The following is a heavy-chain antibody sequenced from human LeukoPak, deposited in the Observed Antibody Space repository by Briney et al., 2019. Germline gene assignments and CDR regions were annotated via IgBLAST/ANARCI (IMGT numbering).Heavy chain of an antibody. CDR1: GFTFSSYG. Sequence: GGSLRLSCAASGFTFSSYGMHWVRQAPGKGLEWVANIKEDGSEKHYANSVEGRFTIARDNAKDSVYLEMHSVRPEDMAVYFCARGGYYDGSGYYYALNFWGPGTLVTVS. CDR3: ARGGYYDGSGYYYALNF. V-gene: IGHV3-7*05. D-gene: IGHD3-22*01. J-gene: IGHJ4*02. CDR2: IKEDGSEK.